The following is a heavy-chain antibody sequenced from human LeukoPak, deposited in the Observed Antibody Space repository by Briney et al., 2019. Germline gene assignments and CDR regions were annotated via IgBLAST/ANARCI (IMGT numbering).Heavy chain of an antibody. CDR2: INHSGST. Sequence: KPSETLSLTCAVYGGSFRGYYWSWIRQPPGKGLEWIGEINHSGSTNYNPSLKSRVTISVDTSKNQFSLKLSSVTAADTAVYYCASNYYDSSGFDYWGQGTLVTVSS. J-gene: IGHJ4*02. V-gene: IGHV4-34*01. CDR1: GGSFRGYY. D-gene: IGHD3-22*01. CDR3: ASNYYDSSGFDY.